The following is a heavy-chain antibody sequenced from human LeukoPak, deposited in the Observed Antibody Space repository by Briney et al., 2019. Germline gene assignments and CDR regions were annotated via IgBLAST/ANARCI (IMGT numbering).Heavy chain of an antibody. CDR2: IYYSGST. CDR1: GGSISSYY. V-gene: IGHV4-59*01. D-gene: IGHD3-22*01. Sequence: SETLSLTCTVSGGSISSYYWSWIRQPPGKGLEWIGYIYYSGSTNYNPSLKSRVTISVDTSKNQFSLKLSSVTAADTAVYYCARAIYDSSGYFDAFDIWGQGTMVTVSS. CDR3: ARAIYDSSGYFDAFDI. J-gene: IGHJ3*02.